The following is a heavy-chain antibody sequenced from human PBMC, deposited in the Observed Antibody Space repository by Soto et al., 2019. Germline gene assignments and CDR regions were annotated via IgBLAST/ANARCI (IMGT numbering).Heavy chain of an antibody. J-gene: IGHJ5*02. CDR2: IYYSGST. CDR3: ARLEVAAAGFDP. V-gene: IGHV4-39*01. CDR1: GGSISSSSYY. D-gene: IGHD6-13*01. Sequence: PSETLSLTCTVSGGSISSSSYYWGWIRQPPGKGLEWIGSIYYSGSTYYNPSLKSRVTISVDTSKNQFSLKLSSVTAADTAVYYCARLEVAAAGFDPWGQGTLVTVSS.